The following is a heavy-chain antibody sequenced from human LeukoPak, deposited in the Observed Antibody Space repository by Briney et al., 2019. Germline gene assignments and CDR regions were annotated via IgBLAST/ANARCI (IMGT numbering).Heavy chain of an antibody. CDR1: GFTFSSYS. Sequence: GGSLRLSCAASGFTFSSYSMNWVRQAPGKGLEWVSSISSRSSYIYYADSVKGRFTVSRDNAKNSLYLQMNSLRAEDTAVYYCARDQDSSGYYYGGAFDIWGQGTMVTVSS. CDR3: ARDQDSSGYYYGGAFDI. D-gene: IGHD3-22*01. CDR2: ISSRSSYI. J-gene: IGHJ3*02. V-gene: IGHV3-21*01.